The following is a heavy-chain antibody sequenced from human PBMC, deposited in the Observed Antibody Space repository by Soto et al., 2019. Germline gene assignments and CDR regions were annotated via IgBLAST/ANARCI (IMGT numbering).Heavy chain of an antibody. CDR1: GYTFTSNA. CDR3: ARDFSWATDY. CDR2: IQTAIGTT. V-gene: IGHV1-3*05. J-gene: IGHJ4*02. Sequence: QVPLVQSGAEEKNPGASVKISCKASGYTFTSNAVHWVRQAPGQRLEWMGWIQTAIGTTAYSQRFQGRFTITRDTSASTAYMELSSLRSEDTAVYYCARDFSWATDYWGQGTLVTVSS. D-gene: IGHD2-15*01.